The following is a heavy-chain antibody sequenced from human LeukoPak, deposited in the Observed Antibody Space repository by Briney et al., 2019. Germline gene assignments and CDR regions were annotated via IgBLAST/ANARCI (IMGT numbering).Heavy chain of an antibody. D-gene: IGHD3-22*01. CDR1: GFTFSSYW. J-gene: IGHJ4*02. CDR2: IKQDGSEK. V-gene: IGHV3-7*01. Sequence: GGSLRLSCAASGFTFSSYWMSWVRQAPGKGLEWVANIKQDGSEKYYVDSVKGRFTISRDNAKNSLYLQMNSLRAGDTAVYYCARDGDYYYDSSGYFYWGQGTLVTVSS. CDR3: ARDGDYYYDSSGYFY.